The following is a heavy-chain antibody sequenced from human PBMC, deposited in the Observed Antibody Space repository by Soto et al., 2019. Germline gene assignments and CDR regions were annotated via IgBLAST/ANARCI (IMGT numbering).Heavy chain of an antibody. CDR1: GFTFSSYG. V-gene: IGHV3-30*18. D-gene: IGHD3-10*01. J-gene: IGHJ6*02. CDR2: ISYDGSNK. Sequence: QVQLVESGGGVVQPGRSLRLSCAASGFTFSSYGMHWVRQAPGKGLEWVAAISYDGSNKYYADSVKGRFTISRDNSKNTLYLQMNSPRAEDTAVYYCAKVRGVNLYYYGMDVWGQGTTVTVSS. CDR3: AKVRGVNLYYYGMDV.